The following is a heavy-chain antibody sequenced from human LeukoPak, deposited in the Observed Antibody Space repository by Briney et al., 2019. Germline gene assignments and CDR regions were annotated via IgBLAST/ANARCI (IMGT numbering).Heavy chain of an antibody. CDR1: GFTFSSYA. J-gene: IGHJ4*02. CDR2: ISGSGGST. CDR3: AKDMTCSSTSCYWFRPFGY. Sequence: GGSLRLSCAASGFTFSSYAMSWVRQAPGKGLEWVSAISGSGGSTYYADSVKGRFTISRDNSKNTLYLQMNSLRAEDTAVYYCAKDMTCSSTSCYWFRPFGYWGQGTLVTVSS. V-gene: IGHV3-23*01. D-gene: IGHD2-2*01.